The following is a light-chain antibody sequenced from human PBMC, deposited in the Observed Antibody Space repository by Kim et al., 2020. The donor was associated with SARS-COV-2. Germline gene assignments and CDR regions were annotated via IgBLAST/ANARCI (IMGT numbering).Light chain of an antibody. CDR2: LAS. J-gene: IGKJ2*01. CDR3: QHYVRFPYT. V-gene: IGKV1-5*03. CDR1: QGINTY. Sequence: DIQMTQSPSTLSASVGDRVTITCRASQGINTYLAWYQQRPGKAPKLLIYLASTLESGVPPRFSGSGFGTEFTLTINSPQPDDFATYYCQHYVRFPYTFGQGTKLEI.